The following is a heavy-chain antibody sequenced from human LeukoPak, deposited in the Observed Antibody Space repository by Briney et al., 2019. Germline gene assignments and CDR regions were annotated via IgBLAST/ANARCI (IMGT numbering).Heavy chain of an antibody. CDR1: GGSISGYY. CDR2: IYYTGGT. D-gene: IGHD3-10*01. Sequence: SETLSLTCTVSGGSISGYYWSWIRQPPGKGLEWIAYIYYTGGTDYNPSLKSRVTISVDTSKNQFSLRLSSVTAADTAVYYCARHTLRGDGGDFDYWGQGILVTVSS. CDR3: ARHTLRGDGGDFDY. J-gene: IGHJ4*02. V-gene: IGHV4-59*08.